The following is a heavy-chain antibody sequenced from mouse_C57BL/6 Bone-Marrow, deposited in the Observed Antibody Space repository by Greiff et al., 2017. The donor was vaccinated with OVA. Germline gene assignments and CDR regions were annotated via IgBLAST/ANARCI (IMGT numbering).Heavy chain of an antibody. Sequence: EVQLQQSGPELVKPGASVKISCKASGYTFTDYYMNWVKQSHGKSLEWIGDINPNNGGTSYNQKFKGKATLTVDKSSSTAYMELRSLTSEDSAVYYCAREITTVVATFDYWGQGTTLTVSS. CDR2: INPNNGGT. D-gene: IGHD1-1*01. CDR1: GYTFTDYY. V-gene: IGHV1-26*01. CDR3: AREITTVVATFDY. J-gene: IGHJ2*01.